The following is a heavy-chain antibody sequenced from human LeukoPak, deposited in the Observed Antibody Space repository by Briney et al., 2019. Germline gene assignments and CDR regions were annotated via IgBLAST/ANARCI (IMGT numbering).Heavy chain of an antibody. V-gene: IGHV1-24*01. CDR3: AMSRSWYYFDY. CDR1: GYTFTELS. J-gene: IGHJ4*02. D-gene: IGHD3-10*01. Sequence: ASAKVSCKVFGYTFTELSMHWVRQAPGKGLEWMGSFDPEDGETTYAQKVQGRVTMTEDTSTDTGYLELTNLRSEDTATYYCAMSRSWYYFDYWGQGTLVTVSS. CDR2: FDPEDGET.